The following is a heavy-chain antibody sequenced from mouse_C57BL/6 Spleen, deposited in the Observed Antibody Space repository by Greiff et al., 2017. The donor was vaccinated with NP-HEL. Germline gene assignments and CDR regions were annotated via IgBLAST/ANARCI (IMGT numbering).Heavy chain of an antibody. D-gene: IGHD1-1*01. CDR3: ARFDYYGSSYGMAY. V-gene: IGHV1-39*01. Sequence: VQLQQSGPELVKPGASVKISCKASGYSFTDYNMNWVKQSTGKSLEWIGVINPNYGTTSYNQKFKGKATLTVDQSSSTAYMQLNSLTSEDSAVYYCARFDYYGSSYGMAYWGQGTLVTVSA. CDR2: INPNYGTT. J-gene: IGHJ3*01. CDR1: GYSFTDYN.